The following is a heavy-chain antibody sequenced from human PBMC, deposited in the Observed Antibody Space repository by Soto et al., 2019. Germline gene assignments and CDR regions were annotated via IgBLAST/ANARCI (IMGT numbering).Heavy chain of an antibody. J-gene: IGHJ4*02. CDR1: GYTFTTYY. CDR2: IKPSDGST. V-gene: IGHV1-46*03. Sequence: QVQLVQSGAEVKKPGASVKVSCKASGYTFTTYYMHWVRQAPGQGLEWMGIIKPSDGSTSYAEKVPGRITMTRGTSTGTVYMELRSLATGEKAGYFCVKESPPPSFAYWGWGSCYPADSWGQGTLLTVSS. CDR3: VKESPPPSFAYWGWGSCYPADS. D-gene: IGHD2-15*01.